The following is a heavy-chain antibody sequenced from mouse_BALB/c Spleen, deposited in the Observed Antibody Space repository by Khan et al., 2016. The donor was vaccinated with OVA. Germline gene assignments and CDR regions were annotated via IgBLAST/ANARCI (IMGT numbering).Heavy chain of an antibody. J-gene: IGHJ4*01. CDR1: GYSITSGYY. CDR2: ISYDGSN. Sequence: EVKLEESGPGLVKPSQSLSLTCSVTGYSITSGYYWNWIRQFPGNKLEWMAYISYDGSNNYNPSLKNRISITRDTSKNQFFLKLNSVTTEDTATYYCARRNGNYDYAMDYWGQGTSVTVSS. D-gene: IGHD2-1*01. CDR3: ARRNGNYDYAMDY. V-gene: IGHV3-6*02.